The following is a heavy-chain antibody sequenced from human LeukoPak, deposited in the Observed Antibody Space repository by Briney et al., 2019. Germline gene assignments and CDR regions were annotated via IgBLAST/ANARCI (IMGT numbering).Heavy chain of an antibody. CDR1: GGSISSGGYY. J-gene: IGHJ4*02. CDR3: ARGVDDILTGYYRGYFDY. Sequence: SETLSLTCTVSGGSISSGGYYWSWVRQHPGKGLEWIGYIYYSGSTYYNPSLKSRVTISVNTSKNQFSLKLSSVTAADTAVYYCARGVDDILTGYYRGYFDYWGQGTLVTVSS. V-gene: IGHV4-31*03. D-gene: IGHD3-9*01. CDR2: IYYSGST.